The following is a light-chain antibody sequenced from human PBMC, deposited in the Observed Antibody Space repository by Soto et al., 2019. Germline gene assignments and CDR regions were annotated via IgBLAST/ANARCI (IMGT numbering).Light chain of an antibody. CDR3: CSYTSSSIRV. J-gene: IGLJ3*02. CDR2: EVR. V-gene: IGLV2-14*01. CDR1: SSVVGGYNH. Sequence: QSVLTQPASVSGSPGQSITISCTGTSSVVGGYNHVSWYQQHPGKAPKLIIYEVRNRPSGVSNRLSGPKSGNTASLTISGLQADDEADYYCCSYTSSSIRVFGGGTKVTVL.